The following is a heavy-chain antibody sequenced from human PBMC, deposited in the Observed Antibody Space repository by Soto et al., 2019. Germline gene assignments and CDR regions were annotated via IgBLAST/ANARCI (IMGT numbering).Heavy chain of an antibody. J-gene: IGHJ5*02. CDR1: GGILRGYE. CDR3: ARAITIFVRPNWFDP. Sequence: SQDRRLPRTVSGGILRGYERRVCRHPPGNGFDWIGEINHSGSTNYNPSLKSRVTISVDTSKNQFSLKLSSVTAADTAVYYCARAITIFVRPNWFDPSGKGTLVTGFS. V-gene: IGHV4-34*01. CDR2: INHSGST. D-gene: IGHD3-3*01.